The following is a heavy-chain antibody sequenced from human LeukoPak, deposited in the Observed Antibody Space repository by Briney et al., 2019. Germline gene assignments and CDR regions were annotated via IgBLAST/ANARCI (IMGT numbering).Heavy chain of an antibody. Sequence: GGSLRLSCAASGFTFSSYGMHWVRQAPGKGLEWVAFIRYDGSNKYYADSVKGRFTISRDNSKNTLYLQMNSLRAEDTAVYYCAKGQAYYDFWSGYLFDYWGQGTLVTVSS. D-gene: IGHD3-3*01. CDR1: GFTFSSYG. J-gene: IGHJ4*02. CDR2: IRYDGSNK. V-gene: IGHV3-30*02. CDR3: AKGQAYYDFWSGYLFDY.